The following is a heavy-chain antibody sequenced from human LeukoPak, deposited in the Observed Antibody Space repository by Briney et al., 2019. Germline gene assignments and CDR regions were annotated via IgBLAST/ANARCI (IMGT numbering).Heavy chain of an antibody. CDR3: AELGITMIGGV. CDR1: GFSFDDDG. D-gene: IGHD3-10*02. CDR2: INWNGDST. J-gene: IGHJ6*04. Sequence: PGGSLRLSCAGSGFSFDDDGMSWVRQAPGKGLEWVSGINWNGDSTSYADSVKGRFTISRDNTKNSLYLQMNSLRAEDTAVYYCAELGITMIGGVWGKGTTVTISS. V-gene: IGHV3-20*04.